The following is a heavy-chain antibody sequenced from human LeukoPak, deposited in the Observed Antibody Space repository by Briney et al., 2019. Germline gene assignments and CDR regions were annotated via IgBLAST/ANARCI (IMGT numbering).Heavy chain of an antibody. Sequence: GSLRLSCAASGFTFSDYYMSWIRQAPGKGLEWVSSISSSSSYIYYADSVKGRFTISRDNAKNSLYLQMDSLRAEDTAVYYCARDITMVRGVIIKSYYFDYWGQGTLVTVSS. V-gene: IGHV3-11*06. CDR3: ARDITMVRGVIIKSYYFDY. CDR1: GFTFSDYY. CDR2: ISSSSSYI. J-gene: IGHJ4*02. D-gene: IGHD3-10*01.